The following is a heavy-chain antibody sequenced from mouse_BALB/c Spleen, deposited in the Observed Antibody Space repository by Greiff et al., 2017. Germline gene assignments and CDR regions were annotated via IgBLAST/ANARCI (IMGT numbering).Heavy chain of an antibody. Sequence: VQVVESGAELVRPGSSVKISCKASGYAFSSYWMNWVKQRPGQGLEWIGQIYPGDGDTNYNGKFKGKATLTADKSSSTAYMQLSSLTSEDSAVYFCARGNYGSSSYAMDYWGQGTSVTVSS. V-gene: IGHV1-80*01. CDR1: GYAFSSYW. CDR3: ARGNYGSSSYAMDY. D-gene: IGHD1-1*01. CDR2: IYPGDGDT. J-gene: IGHJ4*01.